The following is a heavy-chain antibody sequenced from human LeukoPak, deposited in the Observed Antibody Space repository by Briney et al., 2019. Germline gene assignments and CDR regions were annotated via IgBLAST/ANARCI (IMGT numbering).Heavy chain of an antibody. CDR2: ITGSGDMT. CDR1: GFTFGSYA. D-gene: IGHD6-13*01. V-gene: IGHV3-23*01. J-gene: IGHJ3*02. Sequence: GGSLRLSCAASGFTFGSYAMSWVRQAPGKGLEWVSGITGSGDMTFYADSVNGRFTVSRDNSKDTLYLQMNSLRAEDTAVYFCAKDYLGQLVLFDIWGQGTMVTVSS. CDR3: AKDYLGQLVLFDI.